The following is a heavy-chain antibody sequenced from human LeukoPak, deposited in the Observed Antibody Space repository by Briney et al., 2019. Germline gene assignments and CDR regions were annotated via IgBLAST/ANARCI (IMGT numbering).Heavy chain of an antibody. D-gene: IGHD3-16*01. V-gene: IGHV4-34*01. CDR1: GGSISSYY. Sequence: PSETLSLTCTVSGGSISSYYWGWIRQPPGKGLEWIGEVNHSGSTNYNPSLKSRVTISVDTSKKQFSLKLSSVTAADTAVYYCARGRLLMWFDPWGQGTLVTVSS. CDR3: ARGRLLMWFDP. CDR2: VNHSGST. J-gene: IGHJ5*02.